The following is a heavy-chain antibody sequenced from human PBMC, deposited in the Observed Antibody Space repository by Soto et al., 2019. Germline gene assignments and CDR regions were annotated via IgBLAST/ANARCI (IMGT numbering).Heavy chain of an antibody. J-gene: IGHJ4*02. Sequence: VKLQKSGPGLGKPSQPLSLICPVSVGSTNSGGYSWNWIGQHPGKGLEWFGYIFYSGSTYYNPFLRSRVTISADTSENQFSLNLSSVTAADTAVYFCARGYRQSGYSSSWVFDYWGQGTLVNVSS. CDR3: ARGYRQSGYSSSWVFDY. D-gene: IGHD6-13*01. V-gene: IGHV4-31*03. CDR2: IFYSGST. CDR1: VGSTNSGGYS.